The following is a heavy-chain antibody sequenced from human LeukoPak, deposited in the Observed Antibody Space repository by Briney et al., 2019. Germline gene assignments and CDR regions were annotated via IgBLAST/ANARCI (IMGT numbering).Heavy chain of an antibody. D-gene: IGHD4-17*01. Sequence: ASVKVSCKASGYSFTNYGISWVRQAPGQGLEWMGWISAYDGNTHFAQKLHGRVTMTTDTSTSTAYMELRSLTSDDTAVYYCARDRRGLYGDFLYDYWGQGTLVTVSS. J-gene: IGHJ4*02. CDR1: GYSFTNYG. CDR3: ARDRRGLYGDFLYDY. V-gene: IGHV1-18*01. CDR2: ISAYDGNT.